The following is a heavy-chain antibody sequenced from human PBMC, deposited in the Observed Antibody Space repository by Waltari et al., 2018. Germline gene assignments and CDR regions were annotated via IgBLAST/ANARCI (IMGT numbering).Heavy chain of an antibody. J-gene: IGHJ5*02. D-gene: IGHD6-19*01. V-gene: IGHV4-59*01. CDR3: ALRQGFTSGWYWFDP. CDR2: VYYTGST. Sequence: QVQLQESGPGLVKPSETLSLTCNVSGASISDYYWTWLRQSPGKGLEWIGYVYYTGSTNDNPSLKSRVAMSLDMSKDQFSLQLRSVTAADTAVYYCALRQGFTSGWYWFDPWGPGTLVTVSS. CDR1: GASISDYY.